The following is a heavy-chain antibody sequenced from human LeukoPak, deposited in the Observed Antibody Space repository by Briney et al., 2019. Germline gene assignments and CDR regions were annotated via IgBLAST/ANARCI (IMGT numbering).Heavy chain of an antibody. CDR2: ISSSSSYI. D-gene: IGHD4-17*01. CDR1: GFTFSSYS. CDR3: ASAPNGDFDY. V-gene: IGHV3-21*01. Sequence: GGSLRLSCAASGFTFSSYSMNWVRQAPGKGLEWVSSISSSSSYIYYADSVKGRFTISRDNAKNSLYLQMNSLRAEDTAVYCCASAPNGDFDYWGQGTLVTVSS. J-gene: IGHJ4*02.